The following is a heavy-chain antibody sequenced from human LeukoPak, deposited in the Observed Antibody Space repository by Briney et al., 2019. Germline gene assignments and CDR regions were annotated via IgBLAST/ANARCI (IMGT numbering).Heavy chain of an antibody. CDR2: IYYSGST. CDR3: ARGGTYYYDSSGLYYFDY. Sequence: SETLSLTCTVSGGSISSYYWSWIRQPPVKGLEWIGYIYYSGSTNYNPSLKSRVTISVDTSKNQFSLKLSSVTAADTAVYYCARGGTYYYDSSGLYYFDYWGQGTLVTVSS. D-gene: IGHD3-22*01. J-gene: IGHJ4*02. CDR1: GGSISSYY. V-gene: IGHV4-59*12.